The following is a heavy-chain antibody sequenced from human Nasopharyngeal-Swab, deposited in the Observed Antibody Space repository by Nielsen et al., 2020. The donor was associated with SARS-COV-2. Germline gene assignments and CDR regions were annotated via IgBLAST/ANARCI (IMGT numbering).Heavy chain of an antibody. V-gene: IGHV1-46*01. J-gene: IGHJ2*01. CDR3: ARDLFTMIVVGGTGYFEL. CDR2: INPSGDST. D-gene: IGHD3-22*01. CDR1: GYTFTSYY. Sequence: ASVKVSCKASGYTFTSYYMHWVRQAPGQGLEWMGIINPSGDSTSYAQKFQGRVTMTRDTSTSTVYMELSSLRSEDTAVYYCARDLFTMIVVGGTGYFELWGRGTLVTVSS.